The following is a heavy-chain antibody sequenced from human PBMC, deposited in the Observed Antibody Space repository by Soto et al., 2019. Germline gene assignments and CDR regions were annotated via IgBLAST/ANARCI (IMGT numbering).Heavy chain of an antibody. CDR2: LSRGGGST. CDR3: ARDGQYRTDGFDI. J-gene: IGHJ3*02. V-gene: IGHV3-23*01. D-gene: IGHD5-12*01. CDR1: GLTFSSHG. Sequence: EAQLLESGGGSVQPGGSLRLSCAASGLTFSSHGMSWIRQAPGKGLEWISGLSRGGGSTYYVDSVKGRFTISRDNAKNSRDLIMKSLRVDDTALYYCARDGQYRTDGFDIWGQGTMVTVSS.